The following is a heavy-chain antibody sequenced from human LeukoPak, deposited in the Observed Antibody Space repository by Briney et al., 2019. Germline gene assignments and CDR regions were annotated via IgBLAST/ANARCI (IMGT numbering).Heavy chain of an antibody. CDR2: ISGSGGST. CDR3: AKRRTKVAGTFQH. Sequence: HPGGSLILSCAASGFTFSSYAMSWVRQAPGKGLEWVSAISGSGGSTYYADSVKGRFTISRDNSKNTLYLQMNSLRAEDTAVYYCAKRRTKVAGTFQHWGQGTLVTVSS. V-gene: IGHV3-23*01. CDR1: GFTFSSYA. J-gene: IGHJ1*01. D-gene: IGHD6-19*01.